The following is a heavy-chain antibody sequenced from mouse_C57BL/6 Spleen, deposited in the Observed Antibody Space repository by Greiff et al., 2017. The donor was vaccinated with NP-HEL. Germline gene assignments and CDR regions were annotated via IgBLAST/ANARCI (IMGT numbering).Heavy chain of an antibody. V-gene: IGHV7-3*01. CDR3: ARYGDYTYAMDY. CDR1: GFTFTDYY. Sequence: EVQRVESGGGLVQPGGSLSLSCAASGFTFTDYYMSWVRQPPGKALEWLGFIRNKANGYTTEYSASVKGRFTISRDNSQSILYLQMNALRAEDSATYYGARYGDYTYAMDYWGQRTSVTVSS. J-gene: IGHJ4*01. D-gene: IGHD2-12*01. CDR2: IRNKANGYTT.